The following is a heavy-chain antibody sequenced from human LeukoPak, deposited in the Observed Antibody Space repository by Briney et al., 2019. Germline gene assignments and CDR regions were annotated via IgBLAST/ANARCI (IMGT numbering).Heavy chain of an antibody. CDR3: AREVSGGTYYYYYYMDV. CDR1: GFTFSSYN. Sequence: PGGSLRLSCAASGFTFSSYNMNWVRQAPGKGLEWVSYISSSSSTIYYADSVKGRFTMSRDNAKNSLYLQMNSLRAEDTAVYYCAREVSGGTYYYYYYMDVWGKGTTVTVSS. CDR2: ISSSSSTI. D-gene: IGHD1-1*01. J-gene: IGHJ6*03. V-gene: IGHV3-48*01.